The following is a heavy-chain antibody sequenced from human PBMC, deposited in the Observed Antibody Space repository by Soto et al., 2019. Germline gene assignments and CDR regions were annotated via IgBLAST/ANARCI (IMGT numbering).Heavy chain of an antibody. V-gene: IGHV1-46*01. CDR2: IHPSGDT. D-gene: IGHD2-15*01. CDR3: VRGYCTTSPCSGDFQF. CDR1: GYKFTTYF. Sequence: GASVKVSCKASGYKFTTYFIHWVRQAPGQGLEWMGMIHPSGDTGYAQKFRGRVTMTIDTSTTTASMELRNLTSEDTAVYFSVRGYCTTSPCSGDFQFWGQGTLVIVSS. J-gene: IGHJ1*01.